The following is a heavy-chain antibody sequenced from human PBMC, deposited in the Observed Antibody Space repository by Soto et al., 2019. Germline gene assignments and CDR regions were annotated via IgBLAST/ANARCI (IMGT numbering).Heavy chain of an antibody. CDR1: GFTFCNAG. CDR3: TTDHSVSYSGYDWVSDYYYYGMDV. V-gene: IGHV3-15*07. J-gene: IGHJ6*02. Sequence: GGSLRLGCAASGFTFCNAGINWVRQAPGKGRERVGRIKSKTDGGTTDFAAPVKGRFTISRDGSKNTLYLQMNSLKTEDTAVYYCTTDHSVSYSGYDWVSDYYYYGMDVWGQGTTVTVSS. D-gene: IGHD5-12*01. CDR2: IKSKTDGGTT.